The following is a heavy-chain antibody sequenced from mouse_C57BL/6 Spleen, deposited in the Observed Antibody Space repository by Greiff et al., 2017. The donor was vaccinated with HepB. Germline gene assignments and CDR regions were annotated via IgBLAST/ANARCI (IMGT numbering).Heavy chain of an antibody. V-gene: IGHV1-42*01. CDR3: ARGGNYGGAMDY. D-gene: IGHD2-1*01. Sequence: EVQLQQSGPELVKPGASVKISCKASGYSFTGYYMNWVKQSPEKSLEWIGEINPSTGGTTYNQKFKAKATLTVDKSSSTAYMQLKSLTSEDSAVYYCARGGNYGGAMDYWGQGTSVTVSS. CDR2: INPSTGGT. CDR1: GYSFTGYY. J-gene: IGHJ4*01.